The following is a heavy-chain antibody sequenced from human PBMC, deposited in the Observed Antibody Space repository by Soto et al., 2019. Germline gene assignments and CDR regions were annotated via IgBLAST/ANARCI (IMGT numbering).Heavy chain of an antibody. CDR1: GFTVSSKY. Sequence: DVVLVETGGGLIQPGGSLRLSCVASGFTVSSKYMSWVRQAPGKGLEWVSVLLSAANTYYADSVRGRFTISRDNSKNTLYLEISSLRADDTAVYYCAREAPMDVWGQGTTVIVSS. J-gene: IGHJ6*02. V-gene: IGHV3-53*02. CDR2: LLSAANT. CDR3: AREAPMDV.